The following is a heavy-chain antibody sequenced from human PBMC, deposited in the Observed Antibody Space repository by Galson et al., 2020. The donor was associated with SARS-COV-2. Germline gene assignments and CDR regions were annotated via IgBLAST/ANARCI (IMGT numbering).Heavy chain of an antibody. V-gene: IGHV3-7*04. CDR3: ARGGAAAWWFDP. Sequence: QLGESLKISCAASGFTFSSYWMSWVRQAPGKGLEWVANIKQDGSDKYYVDSVKGRFTISRDNAKNSLYLQMNSLRAEDTAVYYCARGGAAAWWFDPWGQGTLVTVSS. CDR2: IKQDGSDK. D-gene: IGHD6-13*01. J-gene: IGHJ5*02. CDR1: GFTFSSYW.